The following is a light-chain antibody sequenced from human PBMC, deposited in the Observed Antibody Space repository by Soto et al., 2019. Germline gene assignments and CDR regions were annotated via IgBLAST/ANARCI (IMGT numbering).Light chain of an antibody. V-gene: IGKV1-39*01. CDR3: QQSYSTPRT. CDR1: QSISSY. Sequence: DIQMTQSPSSLSASVGDRVTITCRASQSISSYLNWYQQKPGKATKLLIYAASSLQSGVPSRFSGSGFWTDFTLTISSLQHEDFETYYCQQSYSTPRTLGQGTKVEIK. J-gene: IGKJ1*01. CDR2: AAS.